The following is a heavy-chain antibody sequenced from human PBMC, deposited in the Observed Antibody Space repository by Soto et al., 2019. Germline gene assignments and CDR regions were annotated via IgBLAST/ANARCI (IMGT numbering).Heavy chain of an antibody. CDR1: GGTVASSHW. CDR2: VYHTGDT. D-gene: IGHD2-21*02. V-gene: IGHV4-4*02. CDR3: AREIVTAGGNNYFDP. J-gene: IGHJ5*02. Sequence: QVQLQESGPRLVKPSGSLSLTCGVSGGTVASSHWWSWVRQSPGGGLEWIGNVYHTGDTNLNPSLQSRLTISVDKSNNQFSLRLNSLTAADTAVYFCAREIVTAGGNNYFDPWGPGTLVTVSS.